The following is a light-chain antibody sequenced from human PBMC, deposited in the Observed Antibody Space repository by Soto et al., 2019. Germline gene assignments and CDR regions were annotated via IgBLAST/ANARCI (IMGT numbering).Light chain of an antibody. J-gene: IGKJ4*01. CDR3: QQYDNWPRQLT. CDR2: GAS. V-gene: IGKV3-15*01. Sequence: EIVMTQSPATLSLSPGERATLSCRASQTVGVNLAWFQHKRGQSPRLLIYGASTRATGISDRFSGSGSGTEFPLTLSSLQSDDFAVYYCQQYDNWPRQLTFGGGTKLEIK. CDR1: QTVGVN.